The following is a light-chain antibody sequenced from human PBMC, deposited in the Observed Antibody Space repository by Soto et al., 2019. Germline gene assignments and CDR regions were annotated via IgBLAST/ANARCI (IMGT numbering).Light chain of an antibody. CDR3: HQHDDWPRT. CDR1: HNIGNN. Sequence: EIVMTQSPATLSVSPGARATLSCRASHNIGNNLAWYRQKPGQTPRLLIHGASTRATDIPARFSGSGSGTEFTLTISSLQSEDFEVDYCHQHDDWPRTFGQGTTVESK. V-gene: IGKV3-15*01. J-gene: IGKJ1*01. CDR2: GAS.